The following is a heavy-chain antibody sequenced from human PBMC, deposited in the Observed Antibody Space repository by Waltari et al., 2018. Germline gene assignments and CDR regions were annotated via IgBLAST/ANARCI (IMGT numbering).Heavy chain of an antibody. CDR2: SNAGNGDT. CDR1: GYTFSDYA. J-gene: IGHJ4*02. D-gene: IGHD2-15*01. Sequence: QVQLVQSGAEVKQPGASVTVSCKASGYTFSDYAVHWVRQAPGQGLEWMGWSNAGNGDTKYSRKFQGRVTITRDSSASTAYMQLSSLTSEDTALYYCARGSYCSGNSCYLRTPGRFDYWGQGTLVTVSS. V-gene: IGHV1-3*01. CDR3: ARGSYCSGNSCYLRTPGRFDY.